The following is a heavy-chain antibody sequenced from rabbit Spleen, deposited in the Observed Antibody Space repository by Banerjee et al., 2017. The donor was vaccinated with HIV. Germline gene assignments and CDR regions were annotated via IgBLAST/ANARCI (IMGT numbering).Heavy chain of an antibody. D-gene: IGHD7-1*01. V-gene: IGHV1S40*01. CDR1: GIDFTNNYM. CDR2: INIATGKS. CDR3: ARDLVTAIGWNFAL. Sequence: QSLEESGGDLVKPGASLTLTCTASGIDFTNNYMVCWVRQAPGKGLEWITCINIATGKSVYASWVSGRFIMSRTSSTTVTLQMTSLTAADTATYFCARDLVTAIGWNFALWGQGTLVTVS. J-gene: IGHJ3*01.